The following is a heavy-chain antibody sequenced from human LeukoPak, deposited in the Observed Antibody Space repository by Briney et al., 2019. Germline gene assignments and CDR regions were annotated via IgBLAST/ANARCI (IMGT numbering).Heavy chain of an antibody. Sequence: ASVKVSCKASGYTFTTNGITWVRQAPGQGLEWMGWISAYNGDTNYAQKFQGRVTMTTDTSTNTAYMELRSLRSDDTAVYYCARVPSPLQWLFHFDYWGQGTLLTVSS. J-gene: IGHJ4*02. V-gene: IGHV1-18*01. CDR2: ISAYNGDT. D-gene: IGHD6-19*01. CDR3: ARVPSPLQWLFHFDY. CDR1: GYTFTTNG.